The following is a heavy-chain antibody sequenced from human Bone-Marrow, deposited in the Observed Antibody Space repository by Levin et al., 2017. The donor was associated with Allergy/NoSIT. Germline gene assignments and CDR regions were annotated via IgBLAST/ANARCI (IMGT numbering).Heavy chain of an antibody. CDR3: SRRPHYYDSSGYYGSHAFDI. V-gene: IGHV1-2*02. CDR1: GYSFTGFY. D-gene: IGHD3-22*01. J-gene: IGHJ3*02. CDR2: ISPNSGGT. Sequence: ASVKVSCKASGYSFTGFYLHWIRQAPRQGLEWMGWISPNSGGTNYAQKFQGRVTMSRDTSIRTAYMELSRLRSDDTAVYYCSRRPHYYDSSGYYGSHAFDIWGKGTMVTVSS.